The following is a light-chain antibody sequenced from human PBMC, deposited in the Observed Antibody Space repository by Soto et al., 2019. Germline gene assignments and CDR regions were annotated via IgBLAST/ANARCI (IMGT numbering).Light chain of an antibody. CDR3: QEYNGRSS. Sequence: EGATTQSQATLSVSPGERATLTCRASQNVDGDLAWYQQKPGQAPRLLIYRTSTRANGTPVRFSGSGSGTEFTLTISSLQSEDFAVYYCQEYNGRSSFGQGTKVEMK. V-gene: IGKV3-15*01. CDR2: RTS. J-gene: IGKJ1*01. CDR1: QNVDGD.